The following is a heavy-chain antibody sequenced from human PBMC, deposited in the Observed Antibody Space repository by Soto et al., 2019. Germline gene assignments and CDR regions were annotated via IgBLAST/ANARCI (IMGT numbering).Heavy chain of an antibody. V-gene: IGHV3-7*04. D-gene: IGHD6-6*01. CDR1: GFTFSSYW. CDR2: IKQDGSEK. CDR3: ARGDSSFTLWYYGMDV. Sequence: GGSLRLSYAASGFTFSSYWMSWVRQAPGKGLEWVANIKQDGSEKYYVDSVKGRFTISRDNAKNSLYLQMNSLRAEDTAVYYCARGDSSFTLWYYGMDVWGQGTTVTVSS. J-gene: IGHJ6*02.